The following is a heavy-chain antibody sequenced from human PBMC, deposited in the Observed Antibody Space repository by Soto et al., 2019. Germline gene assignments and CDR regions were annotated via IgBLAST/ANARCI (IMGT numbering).Heavy chain of an antibody. CDR1: GFTFSNAW. D-gene: IGHD2-2*01. Sequence: EVQLVESGGGLVKPGGSLRLSCAASGFTFSNAWMSWVRQAPGKGLEWVGRIKSKTDGGTTDYAAPVKGRFTISRDDSKNTLYLQMNSLKTADTAVYYCTTDVIVVDPPAGYYYYYMDVWGKGTTVTVSS. V-gene: IGHV3-15*01. CDR3: TTDVIVVDPPAGYYYYYMDV. CDR2: IKSKTDGGTT. J-gene: IGHJ6*03.